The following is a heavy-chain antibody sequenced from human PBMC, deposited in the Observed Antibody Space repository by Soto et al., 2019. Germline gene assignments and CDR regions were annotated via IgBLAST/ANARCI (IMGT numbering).Heavy chain of an antibody. CDR3: AKRFEVVQAWEGTAYFDY. D-gene: IGHD2-2*01. J-gene: IGHJ4*02. CDR1: GFTFSSYA. CDR2: ISGSGGST. Sequence: QPGGSLRLSCAASGFTFSSYAMSWVRQAPGKGLEWVSAISGSGGSTYYADSVKGRFTISRDNSKNTLYLQMNSLRAEDTAVYYCAKRFEVVQAWEGTAYFDYWGQGTLVTVSS. V-gene: IGHV3-23*01.